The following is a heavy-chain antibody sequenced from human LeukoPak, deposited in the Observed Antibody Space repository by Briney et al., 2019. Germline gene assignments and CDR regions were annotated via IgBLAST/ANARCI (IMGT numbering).Heavy chain of an antibody. CDR2: IYDSGST. J-gene: IGHJ4*02. D-gene: IGHD3-22*01. CDR3: ARQSISGSSLSYFDY. V-gene: IGHV4-59*01. CDR1: GGSISSYY. Sequence: PSETLSLTCTVSGGSISSYYWSWIRQPPGKGLEWIGHIYDSGSTNYNPSLKSRVTISVDTSKNQCSLKLSSVTAADTAVYYCARQSISGSSLSYFDYWGQGTLVNVSS.